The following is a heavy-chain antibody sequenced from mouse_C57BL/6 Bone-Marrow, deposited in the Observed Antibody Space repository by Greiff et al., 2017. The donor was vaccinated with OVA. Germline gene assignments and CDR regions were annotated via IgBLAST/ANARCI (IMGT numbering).Heavy chain of an antibody. J-gene: IGHJ3*01. CDR2: ISSGGSYT. Sequence: EVNVVESGGDLVKPGGSLKLSCAASGFTFSSYGMSWVRQTPDKRLEWVATISSGGSYTYYPDSVKGRFTISRDNAKNTLYLQMSSLKSEDTAMYYCARQEIYYCYDEGLAYWGQGTLVTVSA. D-gene: IGHD2-2*01. CDR1: GFTFSSYG. V-gene: IGHV5-6*01. CDR3: ARQEIYYCYDEGLAY.